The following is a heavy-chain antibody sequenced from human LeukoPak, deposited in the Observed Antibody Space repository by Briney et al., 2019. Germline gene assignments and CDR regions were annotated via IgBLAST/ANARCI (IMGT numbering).Heavy chain of an antibody. CDR3: ARGLVGPDY. CDR1: GFTFSSYW. Sequence: PGGSLRLSCAASGFTFSSYWMHWVRQAPGKGLVWVSRINNDGSDTKYADSVKGRFTISRDNAKNTLYLEMNSLRAEDTAVHFCARGLVGPDYWGQGTLVTVSS. D-gene: IGHD6-6*01. J-gene: IGHJ4*02. CDR2: INNDGSDT. V-gene: IGHV3-74*01.